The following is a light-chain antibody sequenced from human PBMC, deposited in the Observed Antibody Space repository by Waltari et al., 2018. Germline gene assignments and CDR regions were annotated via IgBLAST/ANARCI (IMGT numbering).Light chain of an antibody. V-gene: IGLV3-19*01. CDR1: SPTRFY. Sequence: SSELTQDPAVSVALGQTVRITFHGDSPTRFYANWYQQRPGQAPILVLYGQNNRPSGIPDRFSGSTSGNTASLTITRAQAEDEGDYFCHSRDTTSTRLFGGGTRVTV. CDR2: GQN. CDR3: HSRDTTSTRL. J-gene: IGLJ2*01.